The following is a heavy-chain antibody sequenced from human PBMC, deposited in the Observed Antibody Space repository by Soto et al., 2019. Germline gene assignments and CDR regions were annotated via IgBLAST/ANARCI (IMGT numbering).Heavy chain of an antibody. J-gene: IGHJ6*02. CDR2: MNPNSGNT. CDR1: GYTFPRYD. CDR3: AREKTSYGMDV. V-gene: IGHV1-8*01. Sequence: QVQLVQSGAEVKKPGASVKVSCKASGYTFPRYDSHWVRQATGQGLEWMGWMNPNSGNTGYAQKFQGRVTMTRNTSISTAYMELSSLRSEDTAVYYCAREKTSYGMDVWGQGTTVTVSS.